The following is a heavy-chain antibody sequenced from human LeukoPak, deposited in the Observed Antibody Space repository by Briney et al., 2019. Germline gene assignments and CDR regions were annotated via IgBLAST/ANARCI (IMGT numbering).Heavy chain of an antibody. CDR2: IDHSGST. Sequence: PSETLSLTCAVYGGXFSDYYCSWIRQPPGKGLEWIGEIDHSGSTNYNPSLKSRVIISVDTSKNKFSLKLSSVTAADTAVYYCARRPESLTAYDYWGQGTLVTVSS. CDR1: GGXFSDYY. J-gene: IGHJ4*02. CDR3: ARRPESLTAYDY. D-gene: IGHD3-9*01. V-gene: IGHV4-34*01.